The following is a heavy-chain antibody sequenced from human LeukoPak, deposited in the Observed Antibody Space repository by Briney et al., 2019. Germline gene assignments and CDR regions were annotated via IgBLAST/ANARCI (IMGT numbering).Heavy chain of an antibody. Sequence: GGSLRLSCAASGFTFSSYGMSWVRQAPGKGLEWVSAISGSGVSTYYADSVKGRFTISRDNSKNTVYLQMNSLRSEDTAVYYCARASYSGYVQKINWFDPWGQGTLVTVSS. CDR2: ISGSGVST. D-gene: IGHD5-12*01. CDR1: GFTFSSYG. CDR3: ARASYSGYVQKINWFDP. J-gene: IGHJ5*02. V-gene: IGHV3-23*01.